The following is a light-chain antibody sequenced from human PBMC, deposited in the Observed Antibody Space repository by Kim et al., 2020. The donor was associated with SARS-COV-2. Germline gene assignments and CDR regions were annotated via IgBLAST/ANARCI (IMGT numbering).Light chain of an antibody. Sequence: SYELTQPSSVSVSPGQTARLTCSGDVLAKKYARWFQQKPGQAPVLVIYKDSERHSGIPERFSGSSSGTTVTLTLSGAQVEDEADYYCYSAADNIRVFGGGTQLTVL. J-gene: IGLJ2*01. CDR1: VLAKKY. CDR2: KDS. V-gene: IGLV3-27*01. CDR3: YSAADNIRV.